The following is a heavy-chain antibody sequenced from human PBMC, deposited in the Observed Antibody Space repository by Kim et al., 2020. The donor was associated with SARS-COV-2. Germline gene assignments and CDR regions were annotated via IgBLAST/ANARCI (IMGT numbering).Heavy chain of an antibody. CDR2: IYYSGST. V-gene: IGHV4-59*01. CDR1: GGSISSYY. Sequence: SETLSLTCTVSGGSISSYYWSWIRQPPGKGLEWIGYIYYSGSTNYNHSLKSRVTISVDTSKNQFSLKLSSVTAADTAVYYCARGRVEMATIYYFDYWGQGTLVTVSS. CDR3: ARGRVEMATIYYFDY. J-gene: IGHJ4*02. D-gene: IGHD5-12*01.